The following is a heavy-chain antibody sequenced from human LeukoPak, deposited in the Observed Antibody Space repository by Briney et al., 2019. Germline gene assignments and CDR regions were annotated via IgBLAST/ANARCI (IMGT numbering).Heavy chain of an antibody. Sequence: GGSLRLSCAASGFTFNNYAMTWVRQAPGKGLEWVSGISGSGGSTNYADSVKGRFTISRDNSKNTLFLQMNSLRADDTAVYFCAKDQKSIAATGYDYWGQGTLVTVSS. D-gene: IGHD6-13*01. CDR2: ISGSGGST. CDR3: AKDQKSIAATGYDY. CDR1: GFTFNNYA. J-gene: IGHJ4*02. V-gene: IGHV3-23*01.